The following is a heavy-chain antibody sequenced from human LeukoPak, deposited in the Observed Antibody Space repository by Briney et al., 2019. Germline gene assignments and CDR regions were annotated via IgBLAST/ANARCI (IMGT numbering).Heavy chain of an antibody. D-gene: IGHD2/OR15-2a*01. V-gene: IGHV4-61*05. Sequence: PSETLSLTCTVSGGSISRSSYFWSWIRQPPGKGLEWIGYIYYSGSTNYNPSLKSRVTISVDTSKNQFSLKLSSVTAADTAMYYCARHLRMNTWYFDLWGRGTLVTVSS. CDR2: IYYSGST. CDR3: ARHLRMNTWYFDL. J-gene: IGHJ2*01. CDR1: GGSISRSSYF.